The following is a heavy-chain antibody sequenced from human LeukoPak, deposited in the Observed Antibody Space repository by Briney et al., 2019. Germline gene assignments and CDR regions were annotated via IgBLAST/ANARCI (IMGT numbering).Heavy chain of an antibody. J-gene: IGHJ4*02. D-gene: IGHD2-21*02. CDR3: ARTYCGGDCYFRY. V-gene: IGHV4-59*08. Sequence: PSETLSLTCTVSGGSISNYYWSWIRQPPGKGLEWIGYIYYSGSTNYNPSLKSRVTKSVDTSKNQFSLKLSSVTAADTAMYYCARTYCGGDCYFRYWGQGTLVTVSS. CDR1: GGSISNYY. CDR2: IYYSGST.